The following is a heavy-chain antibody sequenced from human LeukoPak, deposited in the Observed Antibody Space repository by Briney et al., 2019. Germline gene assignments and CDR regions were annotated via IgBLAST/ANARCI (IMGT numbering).Heavy chain of an antibody. CDR3: ARGMFDNSGHYYYFYYALDV. D-gene: IGHD3-22*01. CDR2: MNAKSGHT. V-gene: IGHV1-8*01. J-gene: IGHJ6*02. Sequence: ASVKVSCKASGYTFTSYHIDWVRQAPGQGPEWMGWMNAKSGHTGYAQNLEGRVTMTRETSTNTAYMELRGPRSEDTAVYFCARGMFDNSGHYYYFYYALDVWGQGTTVTVSS. CDR1: GYTFTSYH.